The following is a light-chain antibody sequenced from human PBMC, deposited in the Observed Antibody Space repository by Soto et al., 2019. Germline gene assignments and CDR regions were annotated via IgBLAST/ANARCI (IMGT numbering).Light chain of an antibody. CDR3: QQRSSWPLT. V-gene: IGKV3-11*01. CDR1: ESVSTY. J-gene: IGKJ4*01. CDR2: DTS. Sequence: EVVLAQSPATLSLSPGDRATLSCRANESVSTYLAWYQQKPGQSPRLLIYDTSKRATGIPARFSGSGSGTDFTLTIVSLEPEDFVLYYCQQRSSWPLTFGGGTKVEIK.